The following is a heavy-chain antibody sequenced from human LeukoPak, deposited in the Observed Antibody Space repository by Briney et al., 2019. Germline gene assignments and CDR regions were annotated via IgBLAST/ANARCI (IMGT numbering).Heavy chain of an antibody. J-gene: IGHJ4*02. Sequence: SETLSLTCTVSGGSISSYYWSWIRQPPGKGLEWIGSIYSTGTTYYSPSLKSRVIISVDTSKNQFSLNLSSVTAADTAVYYCATNYDILTGYYNIYNYWGQGTLVTVSS. D-gene: IGHD3-9*01. CDR1: GGSISSYY. CDR2: IYSTGTT. CDR3: ATNYDILTGYYNIYNY. V-gene: IGHV4-59*05.